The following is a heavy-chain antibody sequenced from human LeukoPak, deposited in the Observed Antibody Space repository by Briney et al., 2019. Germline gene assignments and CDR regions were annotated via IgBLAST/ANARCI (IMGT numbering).Heavy chain of an antibody. CDR1: GGSFSGYY. V-gene: IGHV4-34*01. J-gene: IGHJ3*02. CDR2: INHSGST. D-gene: IGHD3-22*01. CDR3: ARAQYYYDSSGYIDGFDI. Sequence: PSETLSLTCAVYGGSFSGYYWSWIRQPPGKGLEWIGEINHSGSTNYNPSLKSRVTISVDTSKNHFSLKLRSVTAADTAVYYCARAQYYYDSSGYIDGFDIWGQGTMVTVSS.